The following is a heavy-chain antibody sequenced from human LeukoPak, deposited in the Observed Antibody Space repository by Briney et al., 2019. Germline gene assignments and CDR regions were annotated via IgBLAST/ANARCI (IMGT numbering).Heavy chain of an antibody. CDR1: GGSISSSNW. CDR2: IYHSGST. Sequence: SGTLSLTCAVSGGSISSSNWWSWVRQPPGKGLEWIGEIYHSGSTNYNPSLKSRVTISVDKSKNQFSLKLSSVTAADTAVYYCARVGYGGTYYNGEYYFDYWGQGTLVTVSS. V-gene: IGHV4-4*02. D-gene: IGHD2-15*01. CDR3: ARVGYGGTYYNGEYYFDY. J-gene: IGHJ4*02.